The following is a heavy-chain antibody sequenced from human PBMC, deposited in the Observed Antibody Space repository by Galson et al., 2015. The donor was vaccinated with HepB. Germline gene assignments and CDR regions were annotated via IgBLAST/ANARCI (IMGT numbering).Heavy chain of an antibody. V-gene: IGHV3-30*18. J-gene: IGHJ4*02. Sequence: SLRLSCAASGFTFSSYGMHWVRQAPGKGLEWVAVISYDGSNKYYADSVKGRFTISRDNSKNTLYLQMNSLRAEDTAVYYCAKATGVGATGGIDYWGQGTLVTVSS. CDR2: ISYDGSNK. CDR3: AKATGVGATGGIDY. CDR1: GFTFSSYG. D-gene: IGHD1-26*01.